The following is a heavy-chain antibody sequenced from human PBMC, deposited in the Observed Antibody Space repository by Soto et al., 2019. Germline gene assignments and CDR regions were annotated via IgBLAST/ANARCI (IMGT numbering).Heavy chain of an antibody. J-gene: IGHJ4*02. V-gene: IGHV3-30*03. CDR2: ISYDGRHK. Sequence: QVKMVESGGGVVQPGRSLRLSCTASGFAFRTFDLPWVRQSPGKGLDWVASISYDGRHKEYGDSVKGRFTISRDDSKNTFYLHMSGLRVEDTAKYFCASAEVAAFDYWGQGTLLTVSS. CDR3: ASAEVAAFDY. CDR1: GFAFRTFD. D-gene: IGHD1-26*01.